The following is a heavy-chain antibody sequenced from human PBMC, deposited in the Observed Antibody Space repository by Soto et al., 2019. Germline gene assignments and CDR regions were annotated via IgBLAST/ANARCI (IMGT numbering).Heavy chain of an antibody. Sequence: GGSLRLSCAASGFTFSSYGMHWVRQAPGKGLEWVAVISYDGSNRYYADSVKGRFTISRDNSKNTLYLQMNSLRAEDTAVYYCAKVTSTYYYDSSGYSKGGYWGQGTLVTVSS. CDR3: AKVTSTYYYDSSGYSKGGY. J-gene: IGHJ4*02. CDR1: GFTFSSYG. D-gene: IGHD3-22*01. CDR2: ISYDGSNR. V-gene: IGHV3-30*18.